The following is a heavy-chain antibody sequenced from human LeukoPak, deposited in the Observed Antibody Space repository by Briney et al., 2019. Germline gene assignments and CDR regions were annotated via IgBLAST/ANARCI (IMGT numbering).Heavy chain of an antibody. D-gene: IGHD3-22*01. Sequence: SQTLSLTCAVSGGSISSGGYSWSWIRQPPGKGLEWIGYIYHSGSTYYNPSLKSRVTISVDRSKNQFSLKLSPVTAADTAVYYCARGQYYDSSGYYFYYYYGMDVWGQGTTVTVSS. V-gene: IGHV4-30-2*01. J-gene: IGHJ6*02. CDR3: ARGQYYDSSGYYFYYYYGMDV. CDR2: IYHSGST. CDR1: GGSISSGGYS.